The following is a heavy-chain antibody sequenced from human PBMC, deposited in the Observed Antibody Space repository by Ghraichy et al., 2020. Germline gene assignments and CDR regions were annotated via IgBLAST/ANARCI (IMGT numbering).Heavy chain of an antibody. CDR1: GGSISSYY. J-gene: IGHJ4*02. D-gene: IGHD2-15*01. V-gene: IGHV4-59*01. CDR2: IYYSGST. CDR3: ALERGEGYCSGGSCSRYPPGFDY. Sequence: SETLSLTCTVSGGSISSYYWSWIRQPPGKGLEWIGYIYYSGSTNYNPSLKSRVTISVDTSKNQFSLKLSSVTAADTAVYYCALERGEGYCSGGSCSRYPPGFDYWGQGTLVTVSS.